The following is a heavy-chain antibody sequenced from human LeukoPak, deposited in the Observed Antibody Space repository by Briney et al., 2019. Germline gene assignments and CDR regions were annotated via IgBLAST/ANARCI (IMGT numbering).Heavy chain of an antibody. Sequence: GGSLKLSCAASGFTFNTYAIYWVRQAPGKGLEWVSGICGSGGCTYYADSVKGRFPISRDNSKNTVYLQMNSLTADDTAVYYCAKTTVGYSSGRYPGWPADCWGQGTLVTVSP. CDR2: ICGSGGCT. CDR1: GFTFNTYA. D-gene: IGHD6-19*01. J-gene: IGHJ4*02. V-gene: IGHV3-23*01. CDR3: AKTTVGYSSGRYPGWPADC.